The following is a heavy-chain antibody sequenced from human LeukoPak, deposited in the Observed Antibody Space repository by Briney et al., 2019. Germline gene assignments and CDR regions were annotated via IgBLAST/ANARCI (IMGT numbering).Heavy chain of an antibody. CDR3: ARDLPYNYDILTGYFRWFDP. V-gene: IGHV4-34*01. D-gene: IGHD3-9*01. CDR1: GGSFSGYY. CDR2: INHSGST. J-gene: IGHJ5*02. Sequence: SETLSLTCAVYGGSFSGYYWSWIRQPPGKGLEWIGEINHSGSTNYNPSLKSRVTISVDTSKNQFSLKLSSVTAADTAVYYCARDLPYNYDILTGYFRWFDPWGQGALVTVSS.